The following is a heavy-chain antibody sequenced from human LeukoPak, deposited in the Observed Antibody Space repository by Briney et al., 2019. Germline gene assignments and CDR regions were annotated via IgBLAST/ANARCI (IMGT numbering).Heavy chain of an antibody. V-gene: IGHV3-53*01. CDR3: ARAIAAAGTVWFDP. CDR2: IYSGGST. Sequence: GGSLRLSCAASGFTVSSNYMSWVRQAPGKRLEWVSVIYSGGSTYYADSVKGRFTISRDNSKNTLYLQMNSLRAEDTAVYYCARAIAAAGTVWFDPWGQGTLVTVSS. D-gene: IGHD6-13*01. CDR1: GFTVSSNY. J-gene: IGHJ5*02.